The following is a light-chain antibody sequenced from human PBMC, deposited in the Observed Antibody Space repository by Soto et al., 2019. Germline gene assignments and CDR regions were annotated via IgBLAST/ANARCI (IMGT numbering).Light chain of an antibody. J-gene: IGLJ3*02. CDR3: QSYDSSLSGWV. V-gene: IGLV1-40*01. CDR1: SSNIGAAYD. CDR2: GNN. Sequence: QSVLTQPPSVSGAPGQKVTISCTRSSSNIGAAYDVHWYQHLPGTAPKLLIYGNNNRPSGVPDRLSGSKSGTSASLAITGLQAEDEADYYCQSYDSSLSGWVFGGGTQLTVL.